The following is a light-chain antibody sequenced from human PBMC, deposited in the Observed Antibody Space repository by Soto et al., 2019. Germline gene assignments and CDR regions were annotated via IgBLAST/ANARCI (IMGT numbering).Light chain of an antibody. CDR2: GAS. V-gene: IGKV3-20*01. CDR3: HQYDSSPLT. J-gene: IGKJ4*01. Sequence: EIVLTQSPGTLSLSPGEGATLSCRASQNVSSSYLAWYQQKPGQAPRLLIYGASSRATGIPDRFSGSGSGTDFTLTISRLEPEDFAVYYCHQYDSSPLTFGGGTKVEIK. CDR1: QNVSSSY.